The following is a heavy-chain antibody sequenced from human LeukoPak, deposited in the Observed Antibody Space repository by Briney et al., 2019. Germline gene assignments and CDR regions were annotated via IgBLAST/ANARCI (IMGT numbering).Heavy chain of an antibody. CDR3: ARDVRYCSSTSCYSLFNY. CDR1: GGSISSSNW. Sequence: MASETLSLTCAVSGGSISSSNWWSWVRQPPGKGLEWIGEIYHSGSTNYNPSLKSRVTISVDKSKNQFSLKLSSVTAADTAVYYRARDVRYCSSTSCYSLFNYWGQGTLVTASS. CDR2: IYHSGST. J-gene: IGHJ4*02. D-gene: IGHD2-2*01. V-gene: IGHV4-4*02.